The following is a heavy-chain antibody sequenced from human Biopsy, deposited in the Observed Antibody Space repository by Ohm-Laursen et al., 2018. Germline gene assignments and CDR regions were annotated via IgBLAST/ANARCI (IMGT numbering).Heavy chain of an antibody. Sequence: SETLSLTCSVSGGLNSNYYWSWVRQSAGKGLEWIGRLYTSGGTNYNPSLKSRVSVSEDTSRRQFSLRLTSVTAADTAVYYCALGGGSYVNFDYWGQGTLVTVSS. D-gene: IGHD1-26*01. CDR2: LYTSGGT. CDR1: GGLNSNYY. CDR3: ALGGGSYVNFDY. J-gene: IGHJ4*02. V-gene: IGHV4-4*07.